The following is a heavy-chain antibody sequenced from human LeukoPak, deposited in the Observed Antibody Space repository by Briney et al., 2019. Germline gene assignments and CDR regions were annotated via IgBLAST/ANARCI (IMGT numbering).Heavy chain of an antibody. V-gene: IGHV4-59*01. Sequence: SETLSLTCTVSGGSISSYFWSWIRQPPGKGLEWIGYIYYSGSTNYNPSLKSRVTISVDTSKNQFSLKLSSVTAADTAVYYCVRDRELAYWGQGILVTVSS. CDR1: GGSISSYF. CDR3: VRDRELAY. J-gene: IGHJ4*02. CDR2: IYYSGST.